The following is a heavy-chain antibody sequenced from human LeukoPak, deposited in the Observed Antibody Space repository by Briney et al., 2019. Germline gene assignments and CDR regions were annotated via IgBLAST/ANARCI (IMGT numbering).Heavy chain of an antibody. Sequence: GGSLRLSCAASGVTFSDYYMSWIRQAPGKGLEWVANIKQDGSEKYYVDSVKGRFTISRDNAENSLYLQMNSLRAEDTAVYYCARLRSLDAHPDAFDIWGQGTMVTVSS. CDR2: IKQDGSEK. D-gene: IGHD1-1*01. V-gene: IGHV3-7*01. CDR3: ARLRSLDAHPDAFDI. CDR1: GVTFSDYY. J-gene: IGHJ3*02.